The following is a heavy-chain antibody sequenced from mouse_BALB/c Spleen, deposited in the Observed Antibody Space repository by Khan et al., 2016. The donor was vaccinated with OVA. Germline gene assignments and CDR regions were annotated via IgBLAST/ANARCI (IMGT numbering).Heavy chain of an antibody. CDR1: GYTFRTYY. CDR3: ARDDYFVGDAMDY. V-gene: IGHV1S56*01. Sequence: QIQLVQSGPELVKPGASVRISCKASGYTFRTYYIHWVKQRPGQGLEWIGWIFPGNVNTKYSERFKDKATLTADKSSNTAFMHLRSLTSEDSAVYFCARDDYFVGDAMDYWGQGSSVTVSS. CDR2: IFPGNVNT. D-gene: IGHD2-4*01. J-gene: IGHJ4*01.